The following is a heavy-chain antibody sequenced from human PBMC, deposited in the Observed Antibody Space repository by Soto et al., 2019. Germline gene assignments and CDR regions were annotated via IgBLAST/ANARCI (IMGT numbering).Heavy chain of an antibody. CDR1: GGSISSYY. D-gene: IGHD3-16*01. J-gene: IGHJ3*02. V-gene: IGHV4-59*08. CDR3: SRHMIPYYDYIWGSYLVAFDI. CDR2: IYYSGST. Sequence: PSETLSLTCTRSGGSISSYYWSWIRQPPGKGLEWIGYIYYSGSTNYNPSLKSRVTISVDTSKNQFSLKLSSVTAADTAVYYCSRHMIPYYDYIWGSYLVAFDIWGQGTMVAVS.